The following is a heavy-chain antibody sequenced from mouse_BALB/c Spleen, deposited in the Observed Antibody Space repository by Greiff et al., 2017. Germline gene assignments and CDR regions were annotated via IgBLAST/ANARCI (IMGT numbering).Heavy chain of an antibody. CDR1: GFTFNTYA. CDR2: IRSKSNNYAT. J-gene: IGHJ3*01. V-gene: IGHV10-1*02. D-gene: IGHD4-1*01. CDR3: VRGLTGFAY. Sequence: EVMLVESGGGLVQPKGSLKLSCAASGFTFNTYAMNWVRQAPGKGLEWVARIRSKSNNYATYYADSVKDRFTISRDDSQSMLYLQMNNLKTEDTAMYYCVRGLTGFAYWGQGTLVTVSA.